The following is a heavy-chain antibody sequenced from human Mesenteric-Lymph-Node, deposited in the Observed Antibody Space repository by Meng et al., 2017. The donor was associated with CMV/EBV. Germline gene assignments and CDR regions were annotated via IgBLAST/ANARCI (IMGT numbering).Heavy chain of an antibody. CDR1: GFTFTTYA. V-gene: IGHV3-23*03. CDR2: IYSGASST. Sequence: GGSLRLSCAASGFTFTTYAMTWVRQAPGKGLEWVSAIYSGASSTYYADSVKGRFSISRDNSKNTLYLQMNSLRAEDTAVYYCAKGPDIVVVANWLDPWGQGTLVTVSS. J-gene: IGHJ5*02. D-gene: IGHD2-15*01. CDR3: AKGPDIVVVANWLDP.